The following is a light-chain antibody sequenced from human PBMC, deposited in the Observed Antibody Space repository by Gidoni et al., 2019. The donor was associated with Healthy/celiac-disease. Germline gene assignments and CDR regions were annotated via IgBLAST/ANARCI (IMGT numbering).Light chain of an antibody. V-gene: IGLV2-23*03. CDR2: EGS. Sequence: QSALTQPASVSGSPGQSITISCTVTSSDVGSYNLVSWYPQHPGKAPKLMIYEGSKRPSGVSNRFSGSKSGNTASLTISGLQAEDEADYYCCSYAGSSTFVVFGGGTKLTVL. CDR3: CSYAGSSTFVV. J-gene: IGLJ2*01. CDR1: SSDVGSYNL.